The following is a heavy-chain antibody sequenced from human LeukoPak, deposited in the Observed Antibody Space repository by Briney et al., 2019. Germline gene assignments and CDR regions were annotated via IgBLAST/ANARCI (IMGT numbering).Heavy chain of an antibody. D-gene: IGHD3-10*01. J-gene: IGHJ4*02. CDR1: GGTFSSYA. CDR2: INPNSGGT. V-gene: IGHV1-2*02. Sequence: ASVKVSCKASGGTFSSYAISWVRQAPGQGLEWMGWINPNSGGTNYAQKFQGRVTMTRDTSISTAYMELSRLRSDDTAVYYCARGFTMVRGVIILDYWSQGTLVTVSS. CDR3: ARGFTMVRGVIILDY.